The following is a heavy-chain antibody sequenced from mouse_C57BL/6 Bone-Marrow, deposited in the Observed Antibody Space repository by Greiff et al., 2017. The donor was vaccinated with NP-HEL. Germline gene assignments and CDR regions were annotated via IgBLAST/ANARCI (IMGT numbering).Heavy chain of an antibody. CDR3: ARAFITTSSFAY. CDR1: GYSITSGYY. CDR2: ISYDGSN. Sequence: VQLQQSGPGLVKPSQSLSLTCSVTGYSITSGYYWNWIRQFPGNKLEWMGYISYDGSNNYNPSLKNRISITRDTSKNQFFLKLNSVTTEDTATYYCARAFITTSSFAYWGQGTLVTVSA. D-gene: IGHD1-1*01. V-gene: IGHV3-6*01. J-gene: IGHJ3*01.